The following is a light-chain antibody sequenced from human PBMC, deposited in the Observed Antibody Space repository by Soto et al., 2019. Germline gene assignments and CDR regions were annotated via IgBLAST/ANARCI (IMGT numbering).Light chain of an antibody. CDR1: QSIGSW. CDR3: QQYNSFLVT. J-gene: IGKJ4*01. V-gene: IGKV1-5*01. Sequence: DIQMTQSPSNVSASVGDRVTITCRASQSIGSWLAWYQQKPGKDPKLLIYDASRLQSGVPTRFSGSGYGKEVTLTINSLQPDDSATYYCQQYNSFLVTVGGGTKVEI. CDR2: DAS.